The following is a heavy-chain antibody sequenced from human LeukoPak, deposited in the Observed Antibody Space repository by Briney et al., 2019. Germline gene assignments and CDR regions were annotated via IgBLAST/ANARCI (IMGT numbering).Heavy chain of an antibody. D-gene: IGHD3-10*01. CDR1: GYSFTTHW. CDR2: IDPSDSYT. Sequence: PGESLKISCKGSGYSFTTHWITWVRQMPGKGLEWMGRIDPSDSYTNYSPSFQGHFTISADKSISTAYLQWRSLKASDTAMYYCASLFRDDVFDIWGQGTMVTVSS. V-gene: IGHV5-10-1*01. CDR3: ASLFRDDVFDI. J-gene: IGHJ3*02.